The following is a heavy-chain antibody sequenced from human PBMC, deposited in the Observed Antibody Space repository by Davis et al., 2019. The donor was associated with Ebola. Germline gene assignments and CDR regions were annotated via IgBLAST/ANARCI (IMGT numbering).Heavy chain of an antibody. CDR2: ISAYNGNT. CDR3: ARDLIAARPDYYYYGMDV. D-gene: IGHD6-6*01. J-gene: IGHJ6*02. V-gene: IGHV1-18*01. CDR1: GYTFTSYG. Sequence: ASVKVSCKASGYTFTSYGISWVRQAPGQGLEWMGWISAYNGNTNYAQKLQGRVTMTTDTSTSTAYMELRSLRSDDTAVYYCARDLIAARPDYYYYGMDVWGQGTTVTVSS.